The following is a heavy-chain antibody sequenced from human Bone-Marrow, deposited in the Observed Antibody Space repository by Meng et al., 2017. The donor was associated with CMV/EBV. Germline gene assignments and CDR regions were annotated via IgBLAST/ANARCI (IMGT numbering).Heavy chain of an antibody. CDR3: ARDPILLWFGELPINVIYYYYYGMDV. V-gene: IGHV4-34*01. CDR2: INHSGST. J-gene: IGHJ6*02. Sequence: SETLSLTCAVYGGSFSGYYWSWIRQPPGKGLEWIGEINHSGSTNYNPSLKSRVTISVDTSKNQFSLKLSSVTAADTAVYYCARDPILLWFGELPINVIYYYYYGMDVWGQGTTVTVSS. D-gene: IGHD3-10*01. CDR1: GGSFSGYY.